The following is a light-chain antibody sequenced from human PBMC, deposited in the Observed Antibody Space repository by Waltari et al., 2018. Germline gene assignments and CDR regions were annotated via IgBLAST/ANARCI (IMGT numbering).Light chain of an antibody. J-gene: IGKJ4*01. Sequence: EIVLTQSPGTLSLSPGERSTLSCRASQTVRTTYLAWYQQKPGQSPTLLIYGASSRANGIPDRFSGSGSGTDFSLTISSMEPEDFAVYYCQKYDISTLTFGGGTKVEIK. CDR1: QTVRTTY. V-gene: IGKV3-20*01. CDR3: QKYDISTLT. CDR2: GAS.